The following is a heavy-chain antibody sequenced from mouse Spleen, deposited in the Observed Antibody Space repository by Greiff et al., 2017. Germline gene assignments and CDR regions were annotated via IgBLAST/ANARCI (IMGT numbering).Heavy chain of an antibody. CDR2: IYPGDGDT. CDR3: ARGENYYGSNDY. J-gene: IGHJ2*01. D-gene: IGHD1-1*01. CDR1: GYAFSSSW. V-gene: IGHV1-82*01. Sequence: VQLQQSGPELVKPGASVKISCKASGYAFSSSWMNWVKQRPGKGLEWIGRIYPGDGDTNYNGKFKGKATLTADKSSSTAYMQLSSLTSEDSAVYFCARGENYYGSNDYWGQGTTLTVSS.